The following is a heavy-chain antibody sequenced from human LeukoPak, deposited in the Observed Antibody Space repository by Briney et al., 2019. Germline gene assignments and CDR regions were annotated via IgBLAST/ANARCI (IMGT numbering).Heavy chain of an antibody. CDR3: ARGDLRWVAHDHYYYMDV. CDR2: ISYTGGT. D-gene: IGHD4-23*01. V-gene: IGHV4-59*12. J-gene: IGHJ6*03. CDR1: GVSTDSYY. Sequence: SETPSLTCIVSGVSTDSYYWTWLRQPPGKGLEWIGYISYTGGTNYNPALKSRVTMSVDMSKNQFSLEMTSVTVADTAVYFCARGDLRWVAHDHYYYMDVWGKGATVSVSS.